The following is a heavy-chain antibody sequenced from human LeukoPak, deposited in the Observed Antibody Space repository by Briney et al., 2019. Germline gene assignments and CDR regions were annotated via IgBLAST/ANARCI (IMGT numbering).Heavy chain of an antibody. CDR1: GFTVSSNY. CDR2: IYSGGST. D-gene: IGHD6-19*01. J-gene: IGHJ4*02. CDR3: ARGPKDSSGWYVGYFDY. Sequence: GGSLRLSCAASGFTVSSNYMSWVRQAPGKGLEWVSVIYSGGSTYYADSVKGRFTISRDNSKNTLYPQMNSLRAEDTAVYYCARGPKDSSGWYVGYFDYWGQGTLVTVSS. V-gene: IGHV3-66*01.